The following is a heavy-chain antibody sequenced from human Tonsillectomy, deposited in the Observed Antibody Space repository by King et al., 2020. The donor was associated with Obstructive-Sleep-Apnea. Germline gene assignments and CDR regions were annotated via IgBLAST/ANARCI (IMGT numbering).Heavy chain of an antibody. D-gene: IGHD3-10*01. CDR2: VNPYSGNT. V-gene: IGHV1-8*01. J-gene: IGHJ4*02. CDR3: AGRVGQYGSGSYWPY. CDR1: GYTFTGYD. Sequence: VQLVESGTEAKKPGASVKVSCKASGYTFTGYDINWVRQATGQGLEWMGWVNPYSGNTGYAQKIQGRVTMTRNTSISTAYRELSSLRSTDADVYDCAGRVGQYGSGSYWPYWGQGTLVTVSS.